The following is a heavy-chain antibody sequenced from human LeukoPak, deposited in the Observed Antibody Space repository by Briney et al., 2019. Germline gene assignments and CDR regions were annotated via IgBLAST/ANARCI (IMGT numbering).Heavy chain of an antibody. D-gene: IGHD2-21*01. V-gene: IGHV4-39*01. CDR3: ARSHMDTSLVYYCYGMDV. CDR1: GGSISSSSYY. J-gene: IGHJ6*02. Sequence: SETLSLTCTVSGGSISSSSYYWGWIRQPPGKGLEWIGSIYYSGSTYYNPSLKSRVTISVDTSKNQFSLKLSSVTAADTAVYYCARSHMDTSLVYYCYGMDVWGQGTTVTVSS. CDR2: IYYSGST.